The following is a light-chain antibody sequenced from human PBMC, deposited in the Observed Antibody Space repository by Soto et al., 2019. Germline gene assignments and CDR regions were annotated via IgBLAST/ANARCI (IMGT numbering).Light chain of an antibody. CDR2: DAS. Sequence: EIVMTQSPATLSVSPGERATLSCRASQSVSSNLAWFQQRPGQAPRLLIYDASTRATGIPDRFSGSGSGTGFTLTISRLEPEDFAVYFCQQYATSPLAFGGGTKVDI. CDR1: QSVSSN. V-gene: IGKV3-20*01. J-gene: IGKJ4*01. CDR3: QQYATSPLA.